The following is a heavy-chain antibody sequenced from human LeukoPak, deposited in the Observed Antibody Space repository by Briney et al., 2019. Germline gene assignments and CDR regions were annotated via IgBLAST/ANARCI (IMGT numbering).Heavy chain of an antibody. CDR1: GYTFTDYY. J-gene: IGHJ4*02. V-gene: IGHV1-2*02. D-gene: IGHD6-13*01. Sequence: GASVKVSCKASGYTFTDYYMHWVRQAPGQGLEWMGWINPHSGGTNYAQKFQGRVTMTRDTSISTAYMELRRLTSDDTAAYYCARARYSSGWYHFDYWGQGALVSVSS. CDR3: ARARYSSGWYHFDY. CDR2: INPHSGGT.